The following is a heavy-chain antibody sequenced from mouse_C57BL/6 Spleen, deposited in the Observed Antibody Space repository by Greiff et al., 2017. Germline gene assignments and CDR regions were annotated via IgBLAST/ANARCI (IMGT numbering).Heavy chain of an antibody. J-gene: IGHJ4*01. CDR1: GYTFTEYT. CDR3: ARHEKEVSYYYGAMDY. Sequence: QVQLKESGAELVKPGASVKLSCKASGYTFTEYTIHWVKQRSGQGLEWIGWFYPGSGSIKYNEKFKDKATLTADKSSSTVYMELSRLTSEDSAVYFCARHEKEVSYYYGAMDYWGQGTSVTVSS. V-gene: IGHV1-62-2*01. CDR2: FYPGSGSI. D-gene: IGHD1-1*01.